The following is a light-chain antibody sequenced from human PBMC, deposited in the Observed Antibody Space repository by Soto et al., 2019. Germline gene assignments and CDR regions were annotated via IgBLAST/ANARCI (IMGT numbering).Light chain of an antibody. V-gene: IGKV1-8*01. CDR3: QQYYSYPLS. Sequence: AIRMTQSPSSLSASTGDRVTITCRASQGIISYLALYQQKPGKAPKLLIYAASTLQSGVPSRFSGSGSGTDFTLPISGLQSEDFATYYCQQYYSYPLSFGPGTKVDIK. J-gene: IGKJ3*01. CDR2: AAS. CDR1: QGIISY.